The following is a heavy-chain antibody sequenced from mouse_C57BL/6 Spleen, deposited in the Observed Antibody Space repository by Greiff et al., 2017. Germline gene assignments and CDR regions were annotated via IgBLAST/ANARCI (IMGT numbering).Heavy chain of an antibody. Sequence: QVQLQQSGAELAKPGASVKLSCKASGYTFTSYWMHWVKQRPGQGLEWIGYINPSSGYTKYNQKFKDKATLTADESSSTAYMQLSSLTYEDSAVYYCARGTLFFDYWGQGTTLTVSS. D-gene: IGHD3-3*01. CDR3: ARGTLFFDY. J-gene: IGHJ2*01. V-gene: IGHV1-7*01. CDR1: GYTFTSYW. CDR2: INPSSGYT.